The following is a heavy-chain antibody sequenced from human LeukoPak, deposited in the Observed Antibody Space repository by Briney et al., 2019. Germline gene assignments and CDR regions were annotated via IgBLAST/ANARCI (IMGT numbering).Heavy chain of an antibody. CDR3: ARDLSSITMIVVDDAFDI. J-gene: IGHJ3*02. D-gene: IGHD3-22*01. CDR2: ISAYNGNT. V-gene: IGHV1-18*01. Sequence: GASVKVSCKASGYTFTSYGISWVRQAPGQGLEWMGWISAYNGNTNYAQKLQGRVTMTTDTSTSTAYMELRSLRSDDTTVYYCARDLSSITMIVVDDAFDIWGQGTMITVSS. CDR1: GYTFTSYG.